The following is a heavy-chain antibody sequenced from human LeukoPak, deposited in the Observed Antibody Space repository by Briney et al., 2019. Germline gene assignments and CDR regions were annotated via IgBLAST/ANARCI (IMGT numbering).Heavy chain of an antibody. V-gene: IGHV1-69*05. D-gene: IGHD2-2*01. CDR1: GYTFTGYY. J-gene: IGHJ3*02. Sequence: SVKVSCKASGYTFTGYYMHWVRQAPGQGLEWMGGIIPIFGTANYAQKFQGRVTITTDESTSTAYMELSSLRSEDTAVYYCARGAYDIVVVPAATGDAFDIWGQGTMVTVSS. CDR3: ARGAYDIVVVPAATGDAFDI. CDR2: IIPIFGTA.